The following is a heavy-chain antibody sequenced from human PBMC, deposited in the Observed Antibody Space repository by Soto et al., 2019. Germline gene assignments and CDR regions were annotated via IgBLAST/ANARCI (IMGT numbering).Heavy chain of an antibody. D-gene: IGHD3-22*01. V-gene: IGHV1-8*01. Sequence: ASVKVSCKASGYIFTSYDINWVRQATGQGLEWMGWMNPNSGNTGYAQKFQGRVTMTRNTSISTAYMELSSLRSEDTAVYYCARARPYYYDSSGYYPQDYYYYGMDVWGQGTTVTVSS. CDR2: MNPNSGNT. CDR3: ARARPYYYDSSGYYPQDYYYYGMDV. J-gene: IGHJ6*02. CDR1: GYIFTSYD.